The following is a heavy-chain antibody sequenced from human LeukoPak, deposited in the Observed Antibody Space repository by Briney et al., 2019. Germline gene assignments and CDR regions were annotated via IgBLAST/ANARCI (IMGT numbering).Heavy chain of an antibody. Sequence: GSLRLSCAASGFTFSSYAVSWVRQAPGKGLEWVSSISGSGGSTYISDSVKGRFTISRDNSKNTLYRHMNSLRAEDTALYYCAKDRSCTYDICHGDFDYWGQGTLVTVSS. CDR1: GFTFSSYA. CDR2: ISGSGGST. D-gene: IGHD2-8*01. V-gene: IGHV3-23*01. CDR3: AKDRSCTYDICHGDFDY. J-gene: IGHJ4*02.